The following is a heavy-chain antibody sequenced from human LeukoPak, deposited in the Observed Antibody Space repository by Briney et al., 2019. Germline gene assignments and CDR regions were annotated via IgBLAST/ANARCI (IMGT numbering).Heavy chain of an antibody. D-gene: IGHD6-13*01. Sequence: GGSLRLSCAASGFTFSSYSMNWVRQAPGKGLEWVSAISGSGGSTYYADSVKGRFTISRDNSKNTLYLQMNSLRAEDTAVYYCAKDLYIYPIAADYWGQGTLVTVSS. CDR1: GFTFSSYS. CDR3: AKDLYIYPIAADY. CDR2: ISGSGGST. V-gene: IGHV3-23*01. J-gene: IGHJ4*02.